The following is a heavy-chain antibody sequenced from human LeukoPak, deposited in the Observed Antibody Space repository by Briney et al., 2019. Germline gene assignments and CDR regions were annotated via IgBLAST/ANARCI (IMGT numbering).Heavy chain of an antibody. Sequence: GESLKISCKGSGYSFTRYWIGWVRQMPGKGLEWMGIIYPGDSDTRYSPSFQGQVTISADKSISTAYLQWSSLKASDTAMYYCGRRRGSGDTVAEGAFDIWGQGTMVTVSS. D-gene: IGHD5-12*01. CDR3: GRRRGSGDTVAEGAFDI. CDR2: IYPGDSDT. V-gene: IGHV5-51*01. J-gene: IGHJ3*02. CDR1: GYSFTRYW.